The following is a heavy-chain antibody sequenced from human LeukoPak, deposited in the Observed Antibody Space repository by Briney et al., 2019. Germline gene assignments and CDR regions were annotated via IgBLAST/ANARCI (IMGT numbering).Heavy chain of an antibody. CDR3: VRGKYPGYDNAGEY. V-gene: IGHV3-48*03. Sequence: GGSRRLSCAASGFTFSSYEMNWVRQAPGKGLEWISVITTSGSTIYYADSVKGRFTMSRDNARNSLYLQMNSLRAEDTALYYCVRGKYPGYDNAGEYWGQGTLVTVSS. J-gene: IGHJ4*02. D-gene: IGHD5-12*01. CDR2: ITTSGSTI. CDR1: GFTFSSYE.